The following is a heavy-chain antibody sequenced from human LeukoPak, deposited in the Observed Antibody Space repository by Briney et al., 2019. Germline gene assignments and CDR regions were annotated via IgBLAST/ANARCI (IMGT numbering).Heavy chain of an antibody. D-gene: IGHD5-12*01. CDR3: ARAGIVATSFFDY. J-gene: IGHJ4*02. V-gene: IGHV4-59*01. Sequence: SETLSLTCTVSGGSISSYYWSWIRQPPGKGLEWIGYIYYSGSTNYNPSLKSRVTISVDTSKNQFSLKLSSVTAADTAVYYGARAGIVATSFFDYWGQGTLVTVSS. CDR2: IYYSGST. CDR1: GGSISSYY.